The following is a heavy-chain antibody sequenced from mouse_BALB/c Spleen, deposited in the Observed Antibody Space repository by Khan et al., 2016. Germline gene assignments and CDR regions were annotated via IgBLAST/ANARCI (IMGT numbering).Heavy chain of an antibody. Sequence: QVQLKESGAELMKPGASVKISCKATGYTFSTYWIEWVKQRPGHGLEWIGEILPGSGSSNYNEKLKGKATFTADTSSNTDYMQLSSLTSEDSAVYYSARFYSDYDYGMDYWGQGTSVTVSS. J-gene: IGHJ4*01. V-gene: IGHV1-9*01. CDR2: ILPGSGSS. D-gene: IGHD2-4*01. CDR3: ARFYSDYDYGMDY. CDR1: GYTFSTYW.